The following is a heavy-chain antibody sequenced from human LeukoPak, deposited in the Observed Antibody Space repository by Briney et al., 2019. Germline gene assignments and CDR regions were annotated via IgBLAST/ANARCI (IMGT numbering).Heavy chain of an antibody. CDR2: LFFGGST. V-gene: IGHV4-59*01. D-gene: IGHD4-17*01. CDR3: ASLTTVTQGYFDS. J-gene: IGHJ4*02. Sequence: PSETLSLTCTVSGASISTYYWSWIRQPPGKGLEWIGYLFFGGSTNYNPSLKSRVTISSDASKNQLSLKLTSVTAADTAVYYCASLTTVTQGYFDSWGQGTLVTVSS. CDR1: GASISTYY.